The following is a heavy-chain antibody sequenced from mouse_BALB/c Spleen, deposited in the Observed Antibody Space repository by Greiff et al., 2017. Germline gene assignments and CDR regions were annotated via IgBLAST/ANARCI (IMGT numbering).Heavy chain of an antibody. CDR3: ARAGFRYAMDY. Sequence: EVQLQQSGPELVKPGASVKMSCKASGYTFTSYVMHWVKQKPGQGLEWIGYINPYNDGTKYNEKFKGKATLTSDKSSSTAYMELSSLTSEDSAVYYCARAGFRYAMDYWGQGTSVTVSS. V-gene: IGHV1-14*01. J-gene: IGHJ4*01. CDR2: INPYNDGT. CDR1: GYTFTSYV.